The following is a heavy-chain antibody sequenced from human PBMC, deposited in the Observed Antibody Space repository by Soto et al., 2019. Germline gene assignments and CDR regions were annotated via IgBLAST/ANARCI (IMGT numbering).Heavy chain of an antibody. V-gene: IGHV4-30-2*01. CDR2: IYHSGST. J-gene: IGHJ4*02. Sequence: SETLSLTCAVSGGSISIGGYSWSCIRQPPGKGLEWIGYIYHSGSTYYNPSLKSRVTISVDRSKNQFSLKLSSVTAADTAVYYCARGSGDILTGLDYWGQGTLVTVSS. CDR1: GGSISIGGYS. CDR3: ARGSGDILTGLDY. D-gene: IGHD3-9*01.